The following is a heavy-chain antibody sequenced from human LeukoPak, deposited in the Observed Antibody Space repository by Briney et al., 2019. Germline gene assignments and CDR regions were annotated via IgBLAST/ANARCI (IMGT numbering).Heavy chain of an antibody. D-gene: IGHD4-23*01. Sequence: ASVKVSCKASGYTFTNYAINWVRQAPGQGLEWMGWINTNTGNPTFDHGFTGRFLLSLDTAVNTASLHISNLKAEDTAMYYCARDVEYGGNSEGFDYWGQGTLVTVSS. CDR3: ARDVEYGGNSEGFDY. V-gene: IGHV7-4-1*02. CDR2: INTNTGNP. J-gene: IGHJ4*02. CDR1: GYTFTNYA.